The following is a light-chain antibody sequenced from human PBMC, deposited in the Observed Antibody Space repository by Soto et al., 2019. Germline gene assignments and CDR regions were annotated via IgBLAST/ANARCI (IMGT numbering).Light chain of an antibody. CDR2: DVN. Sequence: QSALTQPASVSGSPGQSITFSCTGTSSDVGSYDYVSWHQQHPGKAPKLIIYDVNNRPSGVPSRFSGSKSGNTASLIISGLQTEDEADYYCCAYSTSGTHAFGTGTKVTV. CDR3: CAYSTSGTHA. J-gene: IGLJ1*01. V-gene: IGLV2-14*03. CDR1: SSDVGSYDY.